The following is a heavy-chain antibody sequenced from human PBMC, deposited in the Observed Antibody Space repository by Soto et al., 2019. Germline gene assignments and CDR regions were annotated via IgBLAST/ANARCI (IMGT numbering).Heavy chain of an antibody. CDR3: ARDPKTSGGQHWAFNYFDS. J-gene: IGHJ4*02. V-gene: IGHV3-30-3*01. CDR2: ISYDGTNK. Sequence: GGSLRLSCAASGFSFSISPMHWVRQAPGKGPEWVALISYDGTNKFYADSVKGRFTISRDNSKSTLYLQVDSLRPEDAAVYYCARDPKTSGGQHWAFNYFDSWVQGTLVTVSS. CDR1: GFSFSISP. D-gene: IGHD7-27*01.